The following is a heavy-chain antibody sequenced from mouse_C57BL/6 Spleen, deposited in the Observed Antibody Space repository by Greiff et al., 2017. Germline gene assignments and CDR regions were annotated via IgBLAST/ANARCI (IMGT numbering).Heavy chain of an antibody. CDR2: ISDGGSYT. D-gene: IGHD3-3*01. V-gene: IGHV5-4*01. CDR3: ARELEDAMDY. CDR1: GFTFSSYA. Sequence: EVMLVESGGGLVKPGGSLKLSFAASGFTFSSYAMSWVRQTPEKRLEWVATISDGGSYTYYPDNVKGRFTISRDNAKNNLYLQMSHLKSEDTAMYYCARELEDAMDYWGQGTSVTVSS. J-gene: IGHJ4*01.